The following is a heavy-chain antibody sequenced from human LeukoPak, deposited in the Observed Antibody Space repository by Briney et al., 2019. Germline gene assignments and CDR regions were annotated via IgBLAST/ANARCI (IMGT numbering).Heavy chain of an antibody. V-gene: IGHV3-7*01. J-gene: IGHJ4*02. CDR3: SAGSYFDY. D-gene: IGHD3-10*01. CDR2: IKQDGTEI. CDR1: GFSFSSGW. Sequence: GGSLRLSCVVSGFSFSSGWMSWVRQAPGKGLEWVANIKQDGTEIHYVGSVKGRFTISRDNFKNSLYLQMNSLRVEDTAVYYCSAGSYFDYWGQGTLVTVSS.